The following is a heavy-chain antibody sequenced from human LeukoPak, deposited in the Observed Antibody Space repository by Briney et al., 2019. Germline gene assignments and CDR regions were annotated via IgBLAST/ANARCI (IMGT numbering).Heavy chain of an antibody. CDR1: GGSLSGYY. V-gene: IGHV4-34*01. CDR3: ARVLGRCGFLTTAPSPFDP. Sequence: PETLSLTCAVHGGSLSGYYWSCIPHPPGKGLECIGEINHSRSTNYSPSLKSRVTISVDTSKNQFSPKLSSVTAADSAVYHCARVLGRCGFLTTAPSPFDPWGQGTLVTVSS. J-gene: IGHJ5*02. CDR2: INHSRST. D-gene: IGHD4/OR15-4a*01.